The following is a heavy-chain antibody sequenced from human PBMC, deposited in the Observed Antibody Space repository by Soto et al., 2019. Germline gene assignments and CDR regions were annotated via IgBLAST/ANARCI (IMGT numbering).Heavy chain of an antibody. CDR3: AGSPILHLGELSTPFHY. D-gene: IGHD3-16*02. Sequence: QVQLQESGPGLVKPSQTLSLTCTVSGGSISSGGYYWSWIRQRPAKGLERFGYIYYSGSTYYNPSLKSRVTISVDTSKNQFSLKLSSVTAADTAVYYCAGSPILHLGELSTPFHYWGQGTLVTVSS. V-gene: IGHV4-31*03. CDR1: GGSISSGGYY. CDR2: IYYSGST. J-gene: IGHJ4*02.